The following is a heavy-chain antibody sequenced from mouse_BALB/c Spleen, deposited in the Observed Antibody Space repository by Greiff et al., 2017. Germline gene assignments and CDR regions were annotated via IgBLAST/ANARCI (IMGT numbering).Heavy chain of an antibody. J-gene: IGHJ4*01. V-gene: IGHV5-6-3*01. CDR1: GFTFSSYG. D-gene: IGHD2-10*01. CDR2: INSNGGST. CDR3: ARAYYGNYDAMDY. Sequence: EVQVVESGGGLVQPGGSLKLSCAASGFTFSSYGMSCVRQTPDKRLELVATINSNGGSTYYPDSVKGRFTISRDNAKNTLYLQMSSLKSEDTAMYYCARAYYGNYDAMDYWGQGTSVTVSS.